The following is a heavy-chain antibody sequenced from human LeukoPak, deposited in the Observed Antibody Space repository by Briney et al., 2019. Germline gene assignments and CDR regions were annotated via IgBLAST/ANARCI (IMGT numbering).Heavy chain of an antibody. Sequence: PSGTLSLTCTVSGGSISSSSYYWGWIRQPPGKGLEWIGSIYYSGSTYYNPSLKSRVTISVDTSKNQFSLKLSSVTAADTAVYYCAAGPYGLRWWGQGTLVTVSS. CDR3: AAGPYGLRW. V-gene: IGHV4-39*01. CDR1: GGSISSSSYY. D-gene: IGHD3-10*01. CDR2: IYYSGST. J-gene: IGHJ4*02.